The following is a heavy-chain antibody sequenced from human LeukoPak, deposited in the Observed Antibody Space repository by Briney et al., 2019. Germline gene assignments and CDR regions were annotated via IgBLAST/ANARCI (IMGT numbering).Heavy chain of an antibody. CDR2: INPSGGST. CDR3: ASTGDYVMYAFDI. Sequence: ASVKVSCKASGYTFTSYDINWVRQATGQGLEWMGIINPSGGSTSYAQKFQGRVTMTRNTSISTAYMELSSLRSEDTAVYYCASTGDYVMYAFDIWGQGTMVTVSS. V-gene: IGHV1-8*01. D-gene: IGHD4-17*01. CDR1: GYTFTSYD. J-gene: IGHJ3*02.